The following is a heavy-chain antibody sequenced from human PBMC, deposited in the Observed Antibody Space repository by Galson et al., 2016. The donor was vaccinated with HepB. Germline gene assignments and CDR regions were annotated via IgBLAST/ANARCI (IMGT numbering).Heavy chain of an antibody. CDR2: IKKDGSEK. CDR3: ARDHKEWLGRDYYFYGMDV. CDR1: GFTFSIYW. J-gene: IGHJ6*02. V-gene: IGHV3-7*01. Sequence: SLRLSCAASGFTFSIYWMTWVRQAPGKGLEWVANIKKDGSEKHYVGSVKGRSTISRDNAKNSLYLQMNYLSAEDTAVYYCARDHKEWLGRDYYFYGMDVWGQGTTVTVSS. D-gene: IGHD6-19*01.